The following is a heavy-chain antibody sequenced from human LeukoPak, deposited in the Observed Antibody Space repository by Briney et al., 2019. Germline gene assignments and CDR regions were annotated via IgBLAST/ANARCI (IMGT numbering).Heavy chain of an antibody. D-gene: IGHD6-19*01. Sequence: SETLSLTCAVSGYSISSGYCWGWIRQPPGNGLEWIACIYHGGSTYYNPSLKSRLTISVDTSKNQFSLPLSSVTAADTAVYYCARLLYTNGWYGAYYWGQGTLVTVSS. CDR3: ARLLYTNGWYGAYY. V-gene: IGHV4-38-2*01. CDR1: GYSISSGYC. CDR2: IYHGGST. J-gene: IGHJ4*02.